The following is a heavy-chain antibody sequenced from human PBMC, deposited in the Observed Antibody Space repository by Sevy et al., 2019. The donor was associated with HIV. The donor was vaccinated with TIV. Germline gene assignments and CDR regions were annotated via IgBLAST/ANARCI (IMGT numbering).Heavy chain of an antibody. CDR2: TYYRSKWYN. V-gene: IGHV6-1*01. D-gene: IGHD2-15*01. Sequence: SQTLSLTCAISGDSVSSNSATWNWIRQSPSRGLEWLGRTYYRSKWYNDYAVSVPSRITINPDTSTNQVSLQLHSVTPEDTAVYYCSSANTLYGGNAFDFWGQGTLVTVSS. CDR3: SSANTLYGGNAFDF. J-gene: IGHJ4*02. CDR1: GDSVSSNSAT.